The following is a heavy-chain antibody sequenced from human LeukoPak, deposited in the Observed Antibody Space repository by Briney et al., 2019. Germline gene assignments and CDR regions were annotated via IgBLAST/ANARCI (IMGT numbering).Heavy chain of an antibody. CDR2: INHSGST. V-gene: IGHV4-34*01. Sequence: SETLSLTCAVYGGSFSGYYWSWIRQPPGKGLEWIGEINHSGSTNYNPSLKSRVTISVDTSKNQFSLKLSSVTAADTAVYYCARGGYFWSGYYARYYYYGMDVWGQGTTVTVSS. CDR3: ARGGYFWSGYYARYYYYGMDV. J-gene: IGHJ6*02. D-gene: IGHD3-3*01. CDR1: GGSFSGYY.